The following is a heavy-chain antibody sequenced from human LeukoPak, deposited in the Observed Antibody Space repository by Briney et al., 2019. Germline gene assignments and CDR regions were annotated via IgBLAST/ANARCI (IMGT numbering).Heavy chain of an antibody. Sequence: ASVKVSCKASGGTFSSYAISWVRQAPGQGLEWMGGIIPIFGTANYAQKFQGRVTITADESTSTAYMELSSLRSEDTAVYYCARGALLTGVLDYWGQGTLVTVSS. CDR2: IIPIFGTA. CDR3: ARGALLTGVLDY. J-gene: IGHJ4*02. V-gene: IGHV1-69*13. CDR1: GGTFSSYA. D-gene: IGHD7-27*01.